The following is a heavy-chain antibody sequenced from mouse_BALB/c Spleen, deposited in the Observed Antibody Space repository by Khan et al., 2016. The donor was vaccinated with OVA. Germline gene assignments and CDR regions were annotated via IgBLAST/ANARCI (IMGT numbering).Heavy chain of an antibody. J-gene: IGHJ2*01. Sequence: VQLQQSGAALVRPGALVKLSCKASGFNIKAYYMHWVKQRPEQGLEWIGWVDPENGNTIYDPTFQGKASITGDTSANTAYLQLSSEISAHAAVYHCGTVGASDDLNCWGEGTTPTGSS. CDR3: GTVGASDDLNC. CDR2: VDPENGNT. V-gene: IGHV14-1*02. CDR1: GFNIKAYY. D-gene: IGHD1-1*02.